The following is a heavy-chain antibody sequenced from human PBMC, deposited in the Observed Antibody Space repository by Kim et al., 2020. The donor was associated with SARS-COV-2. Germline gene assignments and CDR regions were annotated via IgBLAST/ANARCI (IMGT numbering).Heavy chain of an antibody. CDR3: AKDRSMTTVTGGNYYYYGMDV. CDR1: GFTFSSYG. CDR2: ISYDGSNK. J-gene: IGHJ6*02. V-gene: IGHV3-30*18. D-gene: IGHD4-4*01. Sequence: GGSLRLSCAASGFTFSSYGMHWVRQAPGKGLEWVAVISYDGSNKYYADSVKGRFTISRDNSKNTLYLQMNSLRAEDTAVYYCAKDRSMTTVTGGNYYYYGMDVWGQGTTVTVSS.